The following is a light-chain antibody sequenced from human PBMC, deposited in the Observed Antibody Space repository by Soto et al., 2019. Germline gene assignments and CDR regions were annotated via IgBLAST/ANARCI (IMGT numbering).Light chain of an antibody. CDR1: QNIRNN. J-gene: IGKJ3*01. Sequence: EIVMTQSPATVSVSPGERATLSCRASQNIRNNLAWYQQRPGQAPRLLIYGASNRATGIPDRLSGSGSGTDFTLTISRLEPEHFAVYYCQQYGSSLFTFGPGTKVDIK. CDR3: QQYGSSLFT. CDR2: GAS. V-gene: IGKV3-20*01.